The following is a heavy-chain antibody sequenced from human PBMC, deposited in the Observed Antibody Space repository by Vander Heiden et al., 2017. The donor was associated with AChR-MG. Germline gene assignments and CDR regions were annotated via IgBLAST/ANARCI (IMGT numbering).Heavy chain of an antibody. CDR1: GFTFRASY. CDR3: ARARALTVTTPTFFHY. Sequence: QVQLVESGGGLVKPGGSRRLSCAASGFTFRASYMSWIRQAPGKRLEWFSYISSSSSYTNYADSVNGRFTISRDNAKNSLYLQMNSLRAEDTAVYYCARARALTVTTPTFFHYWGQGTLVTVSS. V-gene: IGHV3-11*06. D-gene: IGHD4-17*01. J-gene: IGHJ4*02. CDR2: ISSSSSYT.